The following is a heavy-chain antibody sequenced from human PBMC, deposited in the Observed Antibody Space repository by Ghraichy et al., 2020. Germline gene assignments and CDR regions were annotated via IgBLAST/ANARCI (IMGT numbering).Heavy chain of an antibody. CDR3: ARDGPAAMDY. J-gene: IGHJ4*02. Sequence: GGSLRLSCAASGFTFSSYSMNWVRQAPGKGLEWVSYISSSSSTIYYADSVKGRFTISRDNAKNSLYLQMNSLRAEDTAVYYCARDGPAAMDYLGQGTLLTVSS. CDR2: ISSSSSTI. CDR1: GFTFSSYS. D-gene: IGHD2-2*01. V-gene: IGHV3-48*01.